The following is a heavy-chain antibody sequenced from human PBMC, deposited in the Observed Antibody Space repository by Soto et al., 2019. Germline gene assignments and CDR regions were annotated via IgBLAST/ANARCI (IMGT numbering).Heavy chain of an antibody. J-gene: IGHJ3*02. CDR3: AKDKLSSTDAFDT. Sequence: GGSLRLSCAASGFTFSYFGMHWVRQAPGKGLEWVALISYDGNNAYYADSVKGRFTISRDKSKNTLYLQMTSLRVEDTAVYYWAKDKLSSTDAFDTWGQGTMVTVSS. V-gene: IGHV3-30*18. CDR2: ISYDGNNA. CDR1: GFTFSYFG.